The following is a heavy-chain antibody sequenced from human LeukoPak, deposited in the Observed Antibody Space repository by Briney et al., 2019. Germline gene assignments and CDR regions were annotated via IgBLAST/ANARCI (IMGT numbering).Heavy chain of an antibody. CDR2: ISSSGSTV. V-gene: IGHV3-11*01. CDR3: ANVGSTQQRIFLDY. CDR1: GFTFSDYY. J-gene: IGHJ4*02. Sequence: PGGSLRLSCAASGFTFSDYYMSWIRQAPGKGLEWVSYISSSGSTVYYADSVKGRFTISRDNSKNTLYLQMNSLRAEDTAVYYCANVGSTQQRIFLDYWGQGTLVTVSS. D-gene: IGHD1-26*01.